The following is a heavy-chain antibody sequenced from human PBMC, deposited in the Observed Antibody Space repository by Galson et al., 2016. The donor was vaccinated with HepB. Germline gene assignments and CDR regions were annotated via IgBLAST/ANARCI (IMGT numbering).Heavy chain of an antibody. Sequence: LRLSYAASGFNFGSYPMLWLLLAPGKGLEYVSAITTDYADSVKGRVTISRDNAKNSLYLQMNSMRDEDTAVYYCASALGVHDYYGMDFWGQGTTVTVSS. CDR3: ASALGVHDYYGMDF. CDR2: ITT. CDR1: GFNFGSYP. D-gene: IGHD1-26*01. V-gene: IGHV3-64*04. J-gene: IGHJ6*02.